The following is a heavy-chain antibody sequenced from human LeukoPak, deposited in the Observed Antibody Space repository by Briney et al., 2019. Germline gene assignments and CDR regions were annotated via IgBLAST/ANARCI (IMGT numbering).Heavy chain of an antibody. CDR2: ISSSSYI. CDR3: ATERSYYESPEGSVGAFDI. J-gene: IGHJ3*02. Sequence: GGSLRLSCAASGFTFSSYSINCVRQAPGQGLEWVSSISSSSYIYYADSVKGRFSISRDNAKNSLYLQMNSLRAEDTAVYYCATERSYYESPEGSVGAFDIWGPGTMVTVSS. D-gene: IGHD1-26*01. V-gene: IGHV3-21*01. CDR1: GFTFSSYS.